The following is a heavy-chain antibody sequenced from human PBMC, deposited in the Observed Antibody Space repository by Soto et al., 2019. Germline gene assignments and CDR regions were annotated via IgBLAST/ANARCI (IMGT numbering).Heavy chain of an antibody. Sequence: ASVKVSCKASGYTFTGYYMHWVRQAPGQGLEWMGIINPSGGSTSYAKKFQGRVTMTRDTSTSTNHMELSSLRSEDTAVYSCAREFMGYYGSRSYNYYYGMDVWGQGTTVTVSS. D-gene: IGHD3-10*01. V-gene: IGHV1-46*01. J-gene: IGHJ6*02. CDR1: GYTFTGYY. CDR3: AREFMGYYGSRSYNYYYGMDV. CDR2: INPSGGST.